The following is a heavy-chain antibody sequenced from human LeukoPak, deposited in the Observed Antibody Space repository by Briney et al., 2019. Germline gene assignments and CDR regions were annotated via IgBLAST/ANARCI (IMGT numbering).Heavy chain of an antibody. Sequence: GGSLRLSCAASGFTFSSYSMNWVRQAPGKGLEWVSSISSSSSYIYYADSVKGRFTISRDNAKNSLYLQMNSLRAEDTAVYYCARLYSSGWTGLYYWGQGTLVTVSS. CDR1: GFTFSSYS. CDR3: ARLYSSGWTGLYY. D-gene: IGHD6-19*01. V-gene: IGHV3-21*01. CDR2: ISSSSSYI. J-gene: IGHJ4*02.